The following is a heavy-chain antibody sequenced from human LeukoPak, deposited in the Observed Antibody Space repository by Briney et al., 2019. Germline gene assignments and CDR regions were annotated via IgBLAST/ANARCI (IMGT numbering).Heavy chain of an antibody. Sequence: GGSLRLSCAASGFTFDDYGMSWVRQAPGKGLEWVSAISGSGGSTYYADSVKGRFTISRDNSKNTLYLQMNSLRAEDTAVYYCANGMYTAFFDYWGQGTLVTVSS. J-gene: IGHJ4*02. CDR3: ANGMYTAFFDY. V-gene: IGHV3-23*01. CDR2: ISGSGGST. CDR1: GFTFDDYG. D-gene: IGHD5-18*01.